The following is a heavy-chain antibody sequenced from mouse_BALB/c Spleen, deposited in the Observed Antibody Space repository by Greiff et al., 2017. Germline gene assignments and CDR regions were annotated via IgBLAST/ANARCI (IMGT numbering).Heavy chain of an antibody. Sequence: QVQLQQSGAELVRPGTSVKVSCKASGYAFTNYLIEWVKQRPGQGLEWIGVINPGSGGTNYNEKFKGKATLTADKSSSTAYMQLSSLTSDDSAVYFCARRDAPYAMDYWGQGTSVTVSS. CDR3: ARRDAPYAMDY. CDR2: INPGSGGT. J-gene: IGHJ4*01. V-gene: IGHV1-54*01. CDR1: GYAFTNYL.